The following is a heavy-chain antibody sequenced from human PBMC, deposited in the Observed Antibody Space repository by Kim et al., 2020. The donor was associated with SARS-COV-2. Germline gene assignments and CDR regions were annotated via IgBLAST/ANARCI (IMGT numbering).Heavy chain of an antibody. V-gene: IGHV3-23*01. CDR1: GFTFSSYA. CDR2: ISGSGGST. Sequence: GGSLRLSCAASGFTFSSYAMSWVRQAPGKGLEWVSAISGSGGSTYYADSVKGRFTISRDNSKNTLYLQMNSLRAEDTAVYYCAKTKYNWNDVGGWFDPWGQGTLVTVSS. J-gene: IGHJ5*02. CDR3: AKTKYNWNDVGGWFDP. D-gene: IGHD1-1*01.